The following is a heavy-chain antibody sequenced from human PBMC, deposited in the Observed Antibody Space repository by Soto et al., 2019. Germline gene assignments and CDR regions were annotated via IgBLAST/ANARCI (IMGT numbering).Heavy chain of an antibody. J-gene: IGHJ4*02. CDR2: IYHSGST. D-gene: IGHD3-22*01. CDR1: GGSISSGGYS. CDR3: ARADDTWAVDY. Sequence: SETLSLTCAVSGGSISSGGYSWSWIRQPPGKGLEWIGYIYHSGSTYYNPSLKSRVTISVDRSKNQFSLKLSSVTAADTAVYYCARADDTWAVDYWGQGTLVTVSS. V-gene: IGHV4-30-2*01.